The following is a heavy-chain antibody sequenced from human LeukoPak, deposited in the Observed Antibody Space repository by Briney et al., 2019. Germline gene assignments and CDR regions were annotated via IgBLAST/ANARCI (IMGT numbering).Heavy chain of an antibody. J-gene: IGHJ4*02. CDR1: GFTVSSNY. Sequence: GGSLRLSCAASGFTVSSNYMSWVRQAPGKGLEWVANIKQDGSEQYYVDSVKGRFTISRDNAKNSLYLQMNSLRAEDTAVYYCARVKEAAADYWGQGALVTVSS. D-gene: IGHD6-13*01. CDR2: IKQDGSEQ. V-gene: IGHV3-7*02. CDR3: ARVKEAAADY.